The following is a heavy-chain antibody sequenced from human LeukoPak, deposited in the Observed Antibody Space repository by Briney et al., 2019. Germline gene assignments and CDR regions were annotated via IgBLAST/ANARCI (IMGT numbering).Heavy chain of an antibody. CDR2: INHSGST. J-gene: IGHJ5*02. V-gene: IGHV4-39*07. CDR3: ARDLAGYSTYDP. CDR1: GGSISSSSYY. Sequence: SETLSLTCTVSGGSISSSSYYWGWIRQPPGKGLEWIGEINHSGSTNYNPSLKSRVTISVDTSKNQFSLKLSSVTAADTAVYYCARDLAGYSTYDPWGQGTLVTVSS. D-gene: IGHD6-13*01.